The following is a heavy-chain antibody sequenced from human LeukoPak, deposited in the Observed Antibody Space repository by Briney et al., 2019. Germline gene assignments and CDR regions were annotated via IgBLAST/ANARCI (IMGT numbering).Heavy chain of an antibody. CDR1: GYSFTSYW. D-gene: IGHD3-22*01. CDR2: IYPGDSDT. J-gene: IGHJ3*02. V-gene: IGHV5-51*01. Sequence: GESLKISCKGSGYSFTSYWIGWVRQIPGKGLEWMGIIYPGDSDTRYSPSFQGQVTISADKSISTAYLQWSSLKASDTAMYYCASNYYDSSGYQSAPAPWAFDIWGQGTMVTVSS. CDR3: ASNYYDSSGYQSAPAPWAFDI.